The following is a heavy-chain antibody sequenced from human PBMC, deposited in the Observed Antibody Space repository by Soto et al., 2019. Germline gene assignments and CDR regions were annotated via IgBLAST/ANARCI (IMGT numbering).Heavy chain of an antibody. CDR1: GGSISSGDYY. D-gene: IGHD4-17*01. J-gene: IGHJ4*02. Sequence: LSLTCTVSGGSISSGDYYWSWTRQPPGKGLEWIGYIYYSGSTYYNPSLKSRVTISVDTSKNQFSLKLSSVTAADTAVYYCARDYGDYGPEGYWGQGTLVTVSS. CDR3: ARDYGDYGPEGY. CDR2: IYYSGST. V-gene: IGHV4-30-4*01.